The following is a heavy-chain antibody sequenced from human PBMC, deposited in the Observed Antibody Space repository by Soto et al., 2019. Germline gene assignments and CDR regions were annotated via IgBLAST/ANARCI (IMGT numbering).Heavy chain of an antibody. CDR1: GGSISSYY. Sequence: SETLSLTCTVSGGSISSYYWSWIRQPPGKGLEWIGYIYYSGSTNYNPSLKSRVTISVDTSKNQFSLKLSSVTAADTAVYYCARGRYEGAFDIWGQGTMVTVSS. CDR2: IYYSGST. J-gene: IGHJ3*02. V-gene: IGHV4-59*01. CDR3: ARGRYEGAFDI. D-gene: IGHD2-2*01.